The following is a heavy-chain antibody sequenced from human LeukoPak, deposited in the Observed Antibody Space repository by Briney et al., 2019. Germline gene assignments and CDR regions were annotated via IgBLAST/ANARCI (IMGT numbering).Heavy chain of an antibody. J-gene: IGHJ4*02. CDR3: ASASITRYYFDY. V-gene: IGHV4-34*01. Sequence: PSETLSLTCAVYGGSSSGYYSSWIRQPPGKGLEWIGEINHSGSTNYNPSLKSRVTISVDTSKTQISLKLSSMTAADTAVYYCASASITRYYFDYWGQGTLVTVSS. D-gene: IGHD4-11*01. CDR1: GGSSSGYY. CDR2: INHSGST.